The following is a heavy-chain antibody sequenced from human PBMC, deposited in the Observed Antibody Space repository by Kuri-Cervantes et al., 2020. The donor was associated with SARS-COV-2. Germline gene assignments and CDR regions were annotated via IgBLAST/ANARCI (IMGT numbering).Heavy chain of an antibody. D-gene: IGHD6-13*01. Sequence: SETLSLTCAVYGGSFSGYYWSWIRQPPGKGLEWIGEINHSGSTNYNPSLKSRVTISVDTSKNQFSLKLSSVTAADTAVYYCAGRTLWEQLDGNWGQGTLVTVSS. V-gene: IGHV4-34*01. CDR1: GGSFSGYY. J-gene: IGHJ4*02. CDR2: INHSGST. CDR3: AGRTLWEQLDGN.